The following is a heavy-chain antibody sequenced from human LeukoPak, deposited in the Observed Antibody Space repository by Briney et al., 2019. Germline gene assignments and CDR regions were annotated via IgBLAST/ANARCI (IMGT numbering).Heavy chain of an antibody. CDR3: ARGPKQLAVAGPFDY. V-gene: IGHV3-33*01. CDR1: GFTFSSYG. D-gene: IGHD6-19*01. CDR2: IWYDGSNK. Sequence: GRALRLSCAASGFTFSSYGRHGVRQAPGKGREGVAVIWYDGSNKYYADSVKGRFTISRDNSKNTLYLQMNSLRAQDTAVYYCARGPKQLAVAGPFDYWGQGTLVTASS. J-gene: IGHJ4*02.